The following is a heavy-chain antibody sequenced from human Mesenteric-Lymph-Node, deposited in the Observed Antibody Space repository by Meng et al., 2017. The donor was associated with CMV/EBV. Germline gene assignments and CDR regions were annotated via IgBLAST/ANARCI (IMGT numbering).Heavy chain of an antibody. CDR2: LWYDGSHQ. D-gene: IGHD3-3*01. V-gene: IGHV3-33*01. J-gene: IGHJ6*02. CDR3: ARVRYDFWSGYLGMDV. Sequence: GESLKISCAASGFTFSSYGMHWVRQAPGKGLEWVAFLWYDGSHQYYADSVKGRFTISRDNAKNSLYLQMNSLRAEDTAVYYCARVRYDFWSGYLGMDVWGQGTTVTVSS. CDR1: GFTFSSYG.